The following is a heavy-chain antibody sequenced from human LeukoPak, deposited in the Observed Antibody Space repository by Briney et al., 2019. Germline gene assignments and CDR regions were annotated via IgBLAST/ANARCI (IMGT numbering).Heavy chain of an antibody. V-gene: IGHV4-39*01. Sequence: SETLSLTCTVSGGSISSSSYYWGWIRRPPGKGLEWIGSIYYSGSTYYNPSLKSRVTISVDTSKNQFSLKLSSVTAADTAVYYCASKRIVATIYDYWGQGTLVTVSS. D-gene: IGHD5-12*01. CDR2: IYYSGST. CDR3: ASKRIVATIYDY. J-gene: IGHJ4*02. CDR1: GGSISSSSYY.